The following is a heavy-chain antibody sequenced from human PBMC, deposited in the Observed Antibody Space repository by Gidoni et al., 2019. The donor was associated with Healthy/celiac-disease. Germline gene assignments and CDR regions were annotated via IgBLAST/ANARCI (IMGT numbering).Heavy chain of an antibody. CDR3: ARDLVGATSAFDI. J-gene: IGHJ3*02. Sequence: FTISRDNAKNSLYLQMNSLRAEDTAVYYCARDLVGATSAFDIWGQGTMVTVSS. V-gene: IGHV3-11*05. D-gene: IGHD1-26*01.